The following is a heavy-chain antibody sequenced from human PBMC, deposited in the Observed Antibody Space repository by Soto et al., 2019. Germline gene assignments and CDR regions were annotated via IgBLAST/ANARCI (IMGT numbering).Heavy chain of an antibody. D-gene: IGHD2-15*01. V-gene: IGHV1-69*12. CDR2: IIPIFGTA. Sequence: QVQLVQSGAEVKKPGSSVKVSCKASGGTFSSYAISWVRQAPGQGLEWMGGIIPIFGTANYAQKFQGRVTITADESRGTAYMELRSLSSEDTAVYYCPGPPGGRGTYYGMAAGAKGPRSPSP. J-gene: IGHJ6*02. CDR1: GGTFSSYA. CDR3: PGPPGGRGTYYGMAA.